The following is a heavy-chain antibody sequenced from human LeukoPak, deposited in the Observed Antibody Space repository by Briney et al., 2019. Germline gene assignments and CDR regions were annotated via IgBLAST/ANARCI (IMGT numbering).Heavy chain of an antibody. CDR1: GFTFSSYW. Sequence: GGSLRLSCAASGFTFSSYWMSWVRQSPGKGLEWVANVKQDGSEIYYVDSVKGRFTVSRDNAQNSLYLQMNCLRAEDTAVYYCATQGGYCSGTSCYTVNWGPGTLVTVSS. J-gene: IGHJ4*02. CDR3: ATQGGYCSGTSCYTVN. CDR2: VKQDGSEI. D-gene: IGHD2-15*01. V-gene: IGHV3-7*01.